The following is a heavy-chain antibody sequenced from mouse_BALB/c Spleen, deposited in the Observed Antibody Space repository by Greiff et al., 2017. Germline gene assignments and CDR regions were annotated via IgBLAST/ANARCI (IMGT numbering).Heavy chain of an antibody. Sequence: EVKLQQSGPELVKPGASVTIPCKASGYTFTDYNMYWVKQSHGKSLEWIGDINPNNGGTIYNQKFKGKATLTVAKSSSTAYMELRSLTSEDTAVYYCARGDYGTPGYFDYWGQGTTLTVSS. CDR3: ARGDYGTPGYFDY. V-gene: IGHV1-18*01. CDR1: GYTFTDYN. CDR2: INPNNGGT. D-gene: IGHD1-1*01. J-gene: IGHJ2*01.